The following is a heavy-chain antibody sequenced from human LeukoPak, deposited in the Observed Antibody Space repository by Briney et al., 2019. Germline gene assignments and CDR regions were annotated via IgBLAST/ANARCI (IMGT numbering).Heavy chain of an antibody. CDR3: ARDWRPGDRLGAFDI. CDR2: INPNSGGT. D-gene: IGHD7-27*01. CDR1: GYTFTGYY. Sequence: ASVKVSCKASGYTFTGYYMHWVRQAPGQGLEWMGWINPNSGGTNYAQKFQGRVTMTRDTSISTAYVELSRLRSDDTAVYYCARDWRPGDRLGAFDIWGQGTMVTVSS. V-gene: IGHV1-2*02. J-gene: IGHJ3*02.